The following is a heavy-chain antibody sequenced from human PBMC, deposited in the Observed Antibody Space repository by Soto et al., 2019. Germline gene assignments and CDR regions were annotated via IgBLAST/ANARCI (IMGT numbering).Heavy chain of an antibody. J-gene: IGHJ4*02. CDR3: AKASYSDGSGFYYLYYFDH. D-gene: IGHD3-22*01. CDR2: ISGYGGTA. Sequence: EVQLLESGGGLVQPGRSLRLSCGASGFTFSSLAMSWVRQAPGKGLECVSTISGYGGTAYYADSVKGRFTISRDNSKNTLYLQMNSLRAEDTAIYYCAKASYSDGSGFYYLYYFDHWGQGAPVTVSS. CDR1: GFTFSSLA. V-gene: IGHV3-23*01.